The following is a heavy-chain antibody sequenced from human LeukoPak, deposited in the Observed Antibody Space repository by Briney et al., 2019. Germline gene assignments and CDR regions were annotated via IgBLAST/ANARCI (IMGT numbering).Heavy chain of an antibody. Sequence: GPSVQFSSQASGYTFTSYDINWVRPATGQGLEWMGWMNPNSGNTGYAQKFQGRVTMTRNTSISTAYMELSSLRSEDTAVYYCAREVCSGGSCYSGGMDVWGQGTTVTVSS. CDR3: AREVCSGGSCYSGGMDV. J-gene: IGHJ6*02. D-gene: IGHD2-15*01. CDR1: GYTFTSYD. V-gene: IGHV1-8*01. CDR2: MNPNSGNT.